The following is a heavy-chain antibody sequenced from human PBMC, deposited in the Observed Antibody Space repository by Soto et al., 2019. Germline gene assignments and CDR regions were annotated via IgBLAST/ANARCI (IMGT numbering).Heavy chain of an antibody. D-gene: IGHD6-19*01. V-gene: IGHV3-73*01. Sequence: PGGSLSLSCAASGFTFSGSAMHWVRQASGKGLEWVGRIRSKANSYATAYAASVKGRFTISRDDSKNTAYLQMNSLKTEDTAVYYCTRLLAVAGPVDYWGRGTLVTVSS. CDR3: TRLLAVAGPVDY. CDR2: IRSKANSYAT. J-gene: IGHJ4*02. CDR1: GFTFSGSA.